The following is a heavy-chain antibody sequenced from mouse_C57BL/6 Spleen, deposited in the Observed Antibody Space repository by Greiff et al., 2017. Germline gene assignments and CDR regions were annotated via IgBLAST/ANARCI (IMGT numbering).Heavy chain of an antibody. D-gene: IGHD1-1*01. CDR3: APYYYGSSYVYFDV. J-gene: IGHJ1*03. CDR1: GYAFSSSW. CDR2: IYPGDGDT. Sequence: VQLQQSGPELVKPGASVKISCKASGYAFSSSWMNWVKQRPGKGLEWIGRIYPGDGDTNYNGKFKGQATLTADKSSSTAYMQLSSLTSEDSAVYFCAPYYYGSSYVYFDVWGTGTTVTVSS. V-gene: IGHV1-82*01.